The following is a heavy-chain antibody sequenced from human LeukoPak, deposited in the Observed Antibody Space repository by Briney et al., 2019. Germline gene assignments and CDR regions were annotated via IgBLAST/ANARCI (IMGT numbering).Heavy chain of an antibody. Sequence: GGSLRLSCAASGFTFSSYWMSWVRQAPGKGLEWVANIKQDGSEKYYVDSVKGRFTISRDNSKNTLYLQMNSLRAEDTAVYYCAKLRNEPRWAVFDYWGQGTLVTVSS. V-gene: IGHV3-7*03. D-gene: IGHD1-1*01. CDR1: GFTFSSYW. CDR3: AKLRNEPRWAVFDY. J-gene: IGHJ4*02. CDR2: IKQDGSEK.